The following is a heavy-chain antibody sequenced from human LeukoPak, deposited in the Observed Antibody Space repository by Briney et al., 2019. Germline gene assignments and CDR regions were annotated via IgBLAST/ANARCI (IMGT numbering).Heavy chain of an antibody. V-gene: IGHV3-7*01. Sequence: GGSLRLSCAASGFTFSSYWMSWVRQAPGKGLEWVANIKQDGSEKYYVDSVKGRFTISRDNAKNSLYLQMNSLRAEDTAVYYCAKDSAHDSLDYWGQGTLVTVSS. CDR3: AKDSAHDSLDY. D-gene: IGHD3-22*01. CDR2: IKQDGSEK. J-gene: IGHJ4*02. CDR1: GFTFSSYW.